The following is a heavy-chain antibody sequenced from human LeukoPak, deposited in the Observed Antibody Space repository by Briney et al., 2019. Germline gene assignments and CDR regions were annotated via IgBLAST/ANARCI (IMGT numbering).Heavy chain of an antibody. D-gene: IGHD3-10*01. CDR1: EFSVGSNY. CDR3: ARPYLGYYYYIDV. Sequence: GGSLRLSCAASEFSVGSNYMTWVRQAPGKGLEWVSLIYSGGSTYYAHSLTGRFTISRDNSKNALYLQMGSLRAEDMAVYYCARPYLGYYYYIDVWGKGTTVTISS. V-gene: IGHV3-66*04. J-gene: IGHJ6*03. CDR2: IYSGGST.